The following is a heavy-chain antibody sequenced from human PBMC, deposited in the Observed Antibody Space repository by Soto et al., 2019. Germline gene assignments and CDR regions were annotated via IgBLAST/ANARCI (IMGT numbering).Heavy chain of an antibody. CDR2: IYYSGRT. J-gene: IGHJ4*02. D-gene: IGHD2-21*02. CDR3: DRQRTTVVTQSYFDH. Sequence: SETLSLTCIVSGESISSSSYYWGWIRQPPGKGLEWIGSIYYSGRTYYNPSFKSRVTISIDTSKNQFSLKLSSVTATDTAVYYCDRQRTTVVTQSYFDHWGQGALVTVS. CDR1: GESISSSSYY. V-gene: IGHV4-39*01.